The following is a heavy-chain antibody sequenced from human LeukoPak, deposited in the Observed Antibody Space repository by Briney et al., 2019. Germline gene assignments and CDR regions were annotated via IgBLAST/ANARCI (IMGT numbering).Heavy chain of an antibody. CDR1: GFTFSSYS. Sequence: GGSLRLSCAASGFTFSSYSMTWVRQVPGKGLEWVSSIGSVGTYVYYADSLKGRITISRDNAKNSLYLQMNSLRAEDTAVYYCASSPQYYYDSSGLLGIFDYWGQGTLVTVSS. J-gene: IGHJ4*02. D-gene: IGHD3-22*01. CDR3: ASSPQYYYDSSGLLGIFDY. V-gene: IGHV3-21*01. CDR2: IGSVGTYV.